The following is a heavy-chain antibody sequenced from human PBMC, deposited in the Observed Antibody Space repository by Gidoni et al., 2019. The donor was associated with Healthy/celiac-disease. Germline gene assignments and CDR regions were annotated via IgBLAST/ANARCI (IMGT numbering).Heavy chain of an antibody. CDR3: ARGVGTSYAHFDY. CDR2: IYTSGST. D-gene: IGHD2-2*01. Sequence: QVQLQESGPGLVKPSQTLSLTCTVSGGSISSGSYYWSWIRQPAGKGLEWIGRIYTSGSTNYNPSLKSRVTISVDTSKNQFSLKLSSVTAADTAVYYCARGVGTSYAHFDYWGQGTLVTVSS. CDR1: GGSISSGSYY. J-gene: IGHJ4*02. V-gene: IGHV4-61*02.